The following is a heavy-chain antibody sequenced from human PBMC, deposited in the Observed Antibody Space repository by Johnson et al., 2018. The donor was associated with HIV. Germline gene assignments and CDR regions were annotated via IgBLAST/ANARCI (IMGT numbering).Heavy chain of an antibody. CDR2: IKSKTDGGTT. CDR1: GFTFSHAW. J-gene: IGHJ3*02. CDR3: TTDRGGEIAVAGPDAFDI. D-gene: IGHD6-19*01. Sequence: VQLVESGGGLVKPGGSLRLSCAASGFTFSHAWLSWVRQAPGKGLEWVGRIKSKTDGGTTDYAAPVKGRFTISRDDSKNTLYLQMNSLKTEDTAVYYCTTDRGGEIAVAGPDAFDIWGQGTMVTVSS. V-gene: IGHV3-15*01.